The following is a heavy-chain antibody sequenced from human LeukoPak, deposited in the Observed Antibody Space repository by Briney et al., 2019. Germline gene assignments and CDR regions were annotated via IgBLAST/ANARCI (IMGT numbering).Heavy chain of an antibody. Sequence: SETLSLTCTVSGDSINSYHWSWIRQPAGKGLEWIGRIHMSGSTNYNPSLRSRVAISMDNSKNQSSLKLKSVTAADTAVYYCARDDSSRDDSGGYHYWGQGTLVTISS. J-gene: IGHJ4*02. CDR2: IHMSGST. D-gene: IGHD3-22*01. CDR3: ARDDSSRDDSGGYHY. V-gene: IGHV4-4*07. CDR1: GDSINSYH.